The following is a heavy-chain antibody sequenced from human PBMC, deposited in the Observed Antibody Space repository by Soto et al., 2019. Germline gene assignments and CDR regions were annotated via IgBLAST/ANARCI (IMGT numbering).Heavy chain of an antibody. Sequence: GESLKISCKGSGYSFTSYGIGWVRQMPGKGLEWMGIIYPGDSDTRYSPSFQGQVTISADKSISTAYLQWSSLKASDTAMYYCARRIIAVHDAFDIWGQGTMVTVSS. V-gene: IGHV5-51*03. J-gene: IGHJ3*02. D-gene: IGHD6-19*01. CDR3: ARRIIAVHDAFDI. CDR1: GYSFTSYG. CDR2: IYPGDSDT.